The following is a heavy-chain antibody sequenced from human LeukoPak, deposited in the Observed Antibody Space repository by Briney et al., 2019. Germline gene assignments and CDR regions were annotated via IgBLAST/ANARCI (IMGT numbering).Heavy chain of an antibody. Sequence: GGSLRLSCAASGFTFTSYTMNWVRQAPGKGLEWVSSISSSSSYIYYADSVKGRFTISRDNAKNSLYLQMNSLRAEDTAVYYCARGASVVAASDNALDFWGQGTMVTVSS. J-gene: IGHJ3*01. CDR2: ISSSSSYI. CDR3: ARGASVVAASDNALDF. V-gene: IGHV3-21*01. CDR1: GFTFTSYT. D-gene: IGHD3-22*01.